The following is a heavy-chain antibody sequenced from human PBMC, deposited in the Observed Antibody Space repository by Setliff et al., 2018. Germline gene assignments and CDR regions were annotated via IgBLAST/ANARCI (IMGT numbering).Heavy chain of an antibody. CDR1: GFTFDDYA. J-gene: IGHJ4*02. D-gene: IGHD3-22*01. CDR3: AIDDLYDVTGYYADPFDY. V-gene: IGHV3-43D*04. CDR2: ISWDGTRT. Sequence: GGSLRLSCSTSGFTFDDYAMHWVRQAPGKGLEWVSLISWDGTRTNYVDSLKGRVTISRDNSKNSLFLQMNSLRVEDTAVYYCAIDDLYDVTGYYADPFDYWGQGTLVTVSS.